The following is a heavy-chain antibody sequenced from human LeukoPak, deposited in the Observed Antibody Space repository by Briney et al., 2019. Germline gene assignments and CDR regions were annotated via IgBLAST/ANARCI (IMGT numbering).Heavy chain of an antibody. CDR1: GASISTYY. J-gene: IGHJ6*03. CDR3: ARHGDYYYYMDV. D-gene: IGHD3-16*01. CDR2: IYYSGST. V-gene: IGHV4-59*05. Sequence: SETLSLTCTVSGASISTYYWSWIRQPPGKGLEWIGSIYYSGSTYYNPSLKSRVTISVDTSKNQFSLKLSSVTAADTAVYYCARHGDYYYYMDVWGKGTTVTISS.